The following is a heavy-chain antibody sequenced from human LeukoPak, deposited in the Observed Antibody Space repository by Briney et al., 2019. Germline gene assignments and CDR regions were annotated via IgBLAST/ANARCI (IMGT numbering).Heavy chain of an antibody. CDR3: ASIERYSYGSAGYYDSSGALNGWFDT. CDR2: IYYSGST. Sequence: SETLSLTCTVCGGSISIYYWRCLRHPPRKRLEWTGYIYYSGSTNYNASLKSRLTISVDTSKNQFYLKLNSLTAADTAVYYCASIERYSYGSAGYYDSSGALNGWFDTCGQGTLVIVSS. V-gene: IGHV4-59*01. J-gene: IGHJ5*02. D-gene: IGHD3-22*01. CDR1: GGSISIYY.